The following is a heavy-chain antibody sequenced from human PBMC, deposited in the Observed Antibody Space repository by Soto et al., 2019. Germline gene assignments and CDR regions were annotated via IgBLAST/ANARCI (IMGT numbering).Heavy chain of an antibody. CDR1: GFTFSSYI. CDR3: ARAAVPAARGNRRNYYYYGMDV. CDR2: ISSSSSYI. Sequence: GGSLRLSCAASGFTFSSYIMNWVRQAPGKGLEWVSSISSSSSYIYYADSVKGRFTISRDNAKNSLYLQMNSLRAEDTAVYYCARAAVPAARGNRRNYYYYGMDVWGQGTTVTVSS. V-gene: IGHV3-21*01. D-gene: IGHD2-2*01. J-gene: IGHJ6*02.